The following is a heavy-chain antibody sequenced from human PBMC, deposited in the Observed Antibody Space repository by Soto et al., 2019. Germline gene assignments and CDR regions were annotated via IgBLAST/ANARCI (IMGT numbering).Heavy chain of an antibody. CDR1: GGSISSGGYS. Sequence: SDTLSLTCAVSGGSISSGGYSWSWIRQPPGKGLEWIGYIYHSGSTYYNPSLKSRVTISVDRSKNQFSLKLSSVTAADTAVYYCARGGVDYYDSSGYYFSPYYFDYWGQGTLVTVYS. CDR3: ARGGVDYYDSSGYYFSPYYFDY. V-gene: IGHV4-30-2*01. D-gene: IGHD3-22*01. CDR2: IYHSGST. J-gene: IGHJ4*02.